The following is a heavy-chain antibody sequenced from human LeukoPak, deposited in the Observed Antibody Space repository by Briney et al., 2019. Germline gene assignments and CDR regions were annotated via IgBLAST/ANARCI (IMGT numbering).Heavy chain of an antibody. CDR1: GFTFTTYG. CDR2: ISGSGGDT. D-gene: IGHD6-19*01. V-gene: IGHV3-23*01. CDR3: AKDLVAVAGTSDY. J-gene: IGHJ4*02. Sequence: GGTLRLSCSASGFTFTTYGMNWVRQAPGKGLEWLSAISGSGGDTYYADSVKGRFTISRDNSKNTLYLQMNSLRAEDTAIYYCAKDLVAVAGTSDYWGQGTLVTVSS.